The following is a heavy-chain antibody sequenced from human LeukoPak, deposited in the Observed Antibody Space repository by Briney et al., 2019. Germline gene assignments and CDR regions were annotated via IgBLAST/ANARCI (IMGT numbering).Heavy chain of an antibody. CDR1: GFTFSNYW. CDR2: INGDGSRT. J-gene: IGHJ6*03. CDR3: ARDSVAAGYYYYYYMDV. D-gene: IGHD6-13*01. Sequence: GGSLRLSCAASGFTFSNYWMHWVRQAPGKGLVWVSRINGDGSRTIYADSVKGRFTISRDNSKNTLYLQMNSLRAEDTAVYYCARDSVAAGYYYYYYMDVWGKGTTVTVSS. V-gene: IGHV3-74*01.